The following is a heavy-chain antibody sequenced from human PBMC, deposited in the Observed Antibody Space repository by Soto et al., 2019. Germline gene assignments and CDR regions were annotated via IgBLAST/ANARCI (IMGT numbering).Heavy chain of an antibody. CDR2: ISYDGNNK. CDR3: AKTGISYGSGSYYFDY. CDR1: GFSFSSYG. Sequence: GGSLRLSCTASGFSFSSYGMHWVRQAPGKGLEWVAVISYDGNNKFYSDSVKGRFTVTRDNSKNTLNLNMNSLRVEDTVVYYCAKTGISYGSGSYYFDYWGQGTLVTSPQ. D-gene: IGHD3-10*01. V-gene: IGHV3-30*18. J-gene: IGHJ4*02.